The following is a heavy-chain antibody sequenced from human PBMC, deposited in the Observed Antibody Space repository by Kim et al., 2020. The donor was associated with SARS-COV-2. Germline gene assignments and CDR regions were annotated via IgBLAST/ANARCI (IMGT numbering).Heavy chain of an antibody. D-gene: IGHD3-22*01. Sequence: GGSLRLSCAASGFTFDDYGMSWVRQAPGKGLEWVSGINWNGGSTGYADSVKGRFTISRDNAKNSLYLQMNSLRAEDTALYYCARDGTRRDCSGYYFNWYFDLWGRGTLVTVSS. CDR2: INWNGGST. V-gene: IGHV3-20*04. CDR1: GFTFDDYG. J-gene: IGHJ2*01. CDR3: ARDGTRRDCSGYYFNWYFDL.